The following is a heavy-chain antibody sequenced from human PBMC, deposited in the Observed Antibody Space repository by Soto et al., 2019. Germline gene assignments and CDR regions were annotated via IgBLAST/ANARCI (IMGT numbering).Heavy chain of an antibody. J-gene: IGHJ4*02. CDR3: ARVRGGYSGYDSAYFDY. CDR2: ISPIFGTA. V-gene: IGHV1-69*01. D-gene: IGHD5-12*01. CDR1: GGTFSSYA. Sequence: QVQLVQSGAEVKKPGSSVKVSCKASGGTFSSYAISWVRQAPGQGLEWMGGISPIFGTANYAQKFQGRVTITADESTSTAYMELSSLRSEDTAVYYCARVRGGYSGYDSAYFDYWGQGTLVTVSS.